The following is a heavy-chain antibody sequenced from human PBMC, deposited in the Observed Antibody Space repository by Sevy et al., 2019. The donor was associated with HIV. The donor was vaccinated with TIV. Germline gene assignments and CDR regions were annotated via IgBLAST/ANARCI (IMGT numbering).Heavy chain of an antibody. D-gene: IGHD3-10*01. V-gene: IGHV3-23*01. J-gene: IGHJ1*01. CDR1: GFTFSAYA. CDR2: ISSSGGST. CDR3: ATLRGGLYGSGYFQN. Sequence: QLGGPLRLSCAASGFTFSAYAMSWVRQAPGKGLEWISCISSSGGSTYYADSVKGRFSISRDTSKNTLYLQMNSLRAEDTAVYYCATLRGGLYGSGYFQNWGQGTQVTVSS.